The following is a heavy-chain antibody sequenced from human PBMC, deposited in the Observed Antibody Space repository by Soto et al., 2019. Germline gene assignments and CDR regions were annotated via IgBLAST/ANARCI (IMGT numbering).Heavy chain of an antibody. J-gene: IGHJ6*02. V-gene: IGHV1-69*13. D-gene: IGHD2-2*01. Sequence: SVKVSCKASGGTFSSYAISWVRQAPGQGLEWMGGIIPIFGTANYAQKFQGRVTITADESTSTAYMELSSLRSEDTAVYYCARVVRYCISTSCYSYGMDVWVQGTTVTVSS. CDR2: IIPIFGTA. CDR1: GGTFSSYA. CDR3: ARVVRYCISTSCYSYGMDV.